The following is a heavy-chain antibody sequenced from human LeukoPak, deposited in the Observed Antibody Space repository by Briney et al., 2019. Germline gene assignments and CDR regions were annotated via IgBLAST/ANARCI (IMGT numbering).Heavy chain of an antibody. J-gene: IGHJ6*02. V-gene: IGHV3-30*07. D-gene: IGHD4-17*01. CDR1: GFTFSSYA. CDR2: ISYDGSNK. Sequence: PGGSLRLSCAASGFTFSSYAMRWVRQAPGKGLEWVAVISYDGSNKYYADSVKGRFTISRDNSKNTLYLQMNSLRAEDTAVYYCAKGATVTPTGGMDVWGQGTTVTVSS. CDR3: AKGATVTPTGGMDV.